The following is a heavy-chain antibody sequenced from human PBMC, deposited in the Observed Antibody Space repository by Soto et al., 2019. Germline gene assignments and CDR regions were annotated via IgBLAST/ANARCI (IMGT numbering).Heavy chain of an antibody. J-gene: IGHJ4*02. CDR3: IRQRFQYDDGSQDFDY. D-gene: IGHD3-16*01. CDR1: GYSFTSYW. Sequence: GECVIISCKGSGYSFTSYWIVWVRQMPGKGLEWMGIIYPGDSYTRYSPSFQGQVTISADKSISTAYLQMSSLRVEDTAVYYCIRQRFQYDDGSQDFDYWGQGTLVTVSS. CDR2: IYPGDSYT. V-gene: IGHV5-51*01.